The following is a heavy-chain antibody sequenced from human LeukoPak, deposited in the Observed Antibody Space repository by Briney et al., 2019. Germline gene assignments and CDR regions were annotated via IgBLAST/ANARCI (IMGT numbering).Heavy chain of an antibody. Sequence: PGGSRRLSCAASGFSFTSYAMSWVRRAPGKGLEWVSGISGSGYTTYYADSVKGRFTISRDNSKNTLYLQMNSLRAEDTAVYYCAKGSLGYCTDGVCSLYYFDYWGQGTLVTVSS. CDR3: AKGSLGYCTDGVCSLYYFDY. D-gene: IGHD2-8*01. CDR2: ISGSGYTT. J-gene: IGHJ4*02. V-gene: IGHV3-23*01. CDR1: GFSFTSYA.